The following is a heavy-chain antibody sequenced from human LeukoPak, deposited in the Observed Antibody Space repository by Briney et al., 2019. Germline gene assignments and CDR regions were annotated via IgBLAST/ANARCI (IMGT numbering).Heavy chain of an antibody. CDR3: ARAHSGSSVFDY. J-gene: IGHJ4*02. CDR2: VWHDGSNK. V-gene: IGHV3-33*01. Sequence: PGGSLRLSCAASGFSLSSFAMHWVRQAPGKGLEWVAVVWHDGSNKYYADSVKGRFTVSRDNSKNTLFLQMNSLRAEDTAVYYCARAHSGSSVFDYWGQGTLVSVSS. D-gene: IGHD6-6*01. CDR1: GFSLSSFA.